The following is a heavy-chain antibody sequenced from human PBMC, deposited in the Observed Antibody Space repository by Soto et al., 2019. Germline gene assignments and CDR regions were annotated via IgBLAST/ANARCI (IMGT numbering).Heavy chain of an antibody. Sequence: QITLRESGPTLVQPTQTLTLTCTLSGVSLSTSGEGVGWIRQPPGKALEWLALIYWDDDKRFSPSLKSRLAITRDISKNQVVMTMTDMAPEHTAISYCAHRQRTVVVGAPFDLWGQGSQVTVSS. D-gene: IGHD2-15*01. CDR1: GVSLSTSGEG. CDR3: AHRQRTVVVGAPFDL. CDR2: IYWDDDK. V-gene: IGHV2-5*02. J-gene: IGHJ4*02.